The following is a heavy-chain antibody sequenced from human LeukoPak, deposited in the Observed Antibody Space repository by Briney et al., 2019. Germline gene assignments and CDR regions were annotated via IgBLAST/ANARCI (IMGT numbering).Heavy chain of an antibody. CDR1: GFTFGSYW. D-gene: IGHD5-18*01. J-gene: IGHJ4*02. Sequence: PGGSLRLSCAASGFTFGSYWMSWVRQAPGKGLEWVANIKQDGSEKYYVDSVKGRFTISRDNAKNSLYLQMNSLRAEDTAVYYCARVMDTAMFPPGYWGQGTLVTVSS. CDR2: IKQDGSEK. V-gene: IGHV3-7*03. CDR3: ARVMDTAMFPPGY.